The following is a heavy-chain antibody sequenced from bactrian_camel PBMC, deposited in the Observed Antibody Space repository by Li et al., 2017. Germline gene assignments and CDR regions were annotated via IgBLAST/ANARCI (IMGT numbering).Heavy chain of an antibody. D-gene: IGHD2*01. CDR2: LDSSGGS. V-gene: IGHV3S53*01. CDR1: GPINTYWN. J-gene: IGHJ4*01. CDR3: ALDRLRCLTSTPFSFQDYKH. Sequence: HVQQVESGGGSVEVGGSLRLSCTGSGPINTYWNLAWFRQRPGKGPEAVATLDSSGGSRSADSVKGRFTISHDNDKKTVYLQMNSLKPEDTAMYYCALDRLRCLTSTPFSFQDYKHWGQGTQVTVS.